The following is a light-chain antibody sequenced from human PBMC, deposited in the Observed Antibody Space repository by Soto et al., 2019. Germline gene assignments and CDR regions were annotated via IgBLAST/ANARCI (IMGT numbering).Light chain of an antibody. V-gene: IGLV2-8*01. CDR1: SSDVGGYNY. J-gene: IGLJ1*01. CDR2: EVS. Sequence: QSALTQPPSASGSPGQSVTISCTGTSSDVGGYNYVSWYQQHPGKAPKLMIYEVSKRPSGVPDRFSCSKSDNTASLTVSGLQAEDEADYYCSSYAGSNNNYVFGTGTKLTVL. CDR3: SSYAGSNNNYV.